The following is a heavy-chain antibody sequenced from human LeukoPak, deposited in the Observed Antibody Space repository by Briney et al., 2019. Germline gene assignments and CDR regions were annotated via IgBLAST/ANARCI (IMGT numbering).Heavy chain of an antibody. J-gene: IGHJ4*02. Sequence: PGGSLRLSCAASGFTFSSYGMHWVRQAPGKGLEWVAVISYDGSNKYYADSVKGRFTISRDNSKNTLYLQMNSLRAEDTAVYYCAKDGVAGTTPVGLFDYGSREP. V-gene: IGHV3-30*18. CDR1: GFTFSSYG. CDR2: ISYDGSNK. D-gene: IGHD1-1*01. CDR3: AKDGVAGTTPVGLFDY.